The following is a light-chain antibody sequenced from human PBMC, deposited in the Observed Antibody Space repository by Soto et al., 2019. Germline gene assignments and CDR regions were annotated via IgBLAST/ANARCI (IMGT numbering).Light chain of an antibody. CDR1: QSITTS. J-gene: IGKJ3*01. Sequence: DIPMTQAPSSLSASVGDRVTITCRASQSITTSLSWHQQKPGKAPKVLIYGASKLQGGVPSRFIGSGSGTYFTLTISSLQPEDFAAYYCQQSSSTPFTFGPGTRVDV. CDR2: GAS. V-gene: IGKV1-39*01. CDR3: QQSSSTPFT.